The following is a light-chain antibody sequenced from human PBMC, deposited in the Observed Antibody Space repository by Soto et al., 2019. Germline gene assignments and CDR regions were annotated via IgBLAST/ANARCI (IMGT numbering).Light chain of an antibody. V-gene: IGKV1-16*02. CDR3: QQYHSYPVT. Sequence: DIQMTQSPSSLSASVGDTVTITCRASQGINNFLAWFQQKPGKAPKSLIYGASSLQSGVPSKFSGSGSDTGFTLTISSLQHEDSATYFCQQYHSYPVTFGGGTKVEIK. CDR1: QGINNF. J-gene: IGKJ4*01. CDR2: GAS.